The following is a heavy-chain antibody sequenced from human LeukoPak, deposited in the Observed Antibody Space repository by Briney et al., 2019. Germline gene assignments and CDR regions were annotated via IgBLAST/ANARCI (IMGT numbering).Heavy chain of an antibody. CDR3: GRAFPPLRVSSAGDF. CDR2: ISGRSSHM. J-gene: IGHJ4*02. V-gene: IGHV3-21*01. Sequence: PGESLTLSCSASGFTFSDYDMNWVRQAPGKGLEWVSSISGRSSHMYYGESVKGRFSIYRDNAKISLYLQMNSLGAEDTAVYYCGRAFPPLRVSSAGDFWGQGTLVTVSS. CDR1: GFTFSDYD. D-gene: IGHD3-16*01.